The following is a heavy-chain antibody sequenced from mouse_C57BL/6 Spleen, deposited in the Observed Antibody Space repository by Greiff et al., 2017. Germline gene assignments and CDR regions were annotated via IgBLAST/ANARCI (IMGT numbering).Heavy chain of an antibody. CDR3: ARGPREYFDY. CDR2: INPGSGGT. J-gene: IGHJ2*01. CDR1: GYAFTNYL. V-gene: IGHV1-54*01. Sequence: QVQLQQSGAELVRPGTSVKVSCTASGYAFTNYLIEWVKQRPGQGLEWIGVINPGSGGTNYNEKFKGKATLTADKSSSTAYMQLSSLTSEDSAVYFCARGPREYFDYWGQGTTLTVSS. D-gene: IGHD2-10*02.